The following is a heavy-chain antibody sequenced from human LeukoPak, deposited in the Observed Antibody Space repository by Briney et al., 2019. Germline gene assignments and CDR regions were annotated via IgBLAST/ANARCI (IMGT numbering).Heavy chain of an antibody. V-gene: IGHV3-23*01. CDR1: GFTFSSFA. CDR2: ISRSDDSPNYST. CDR3: AKALPGWGCEGD. J-gene: IGHJ4*02. Sequence: GGSLRLSCAASGFTFSSFAMSWVRQAPGKGLEWVSAISRSDDSPNYSTNYADSVTGRFTISRDNSKNTLYLQMNSLRAEDTAIYYCAKALPGWGCEGDWGQGTLVTVSS. D-gene: IGHD1-26*01.